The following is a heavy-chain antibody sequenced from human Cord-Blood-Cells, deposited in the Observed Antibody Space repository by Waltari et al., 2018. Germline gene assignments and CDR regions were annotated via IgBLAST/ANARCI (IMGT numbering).Heavy chain of an antibody. CDR2: INAGNGTT. CDR1: GYTFTRYA. V-gene: IGHV1-3*01. CDR3: ARYHILRCLEWLFDY. Sequence: QVQLVQSGAEVKKPGASVKVSCKASGYTFTRYAMHWVRQAPGQRLEWTGWINAGNGTTKYAQKFQGRVPTTRDTSASTADMGLSSLRSEDTAVYYCARYHILRCLEWLFDYWGQGTLVTVSS. D-gene: IGHD3-3*01. J-gene: IGHJ4*02.